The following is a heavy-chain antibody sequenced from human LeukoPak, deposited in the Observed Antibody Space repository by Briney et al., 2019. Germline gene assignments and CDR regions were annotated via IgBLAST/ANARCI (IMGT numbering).Heavy chain of an antibody. D-gene: IGHD7-27*01. J-gene: IGHJ3*02. V-gene: IGHV3-15*01. CDR3: TAYLITGDQEYDAFDI. CDR1: GFTFSNAW. Sequence: GGSLRPSCAASGFTFSNAWMSWVRQAPGKGLEWVGRIKSKTDGGTTDCAAPVKGRFTISRDDSKNTLYLQMSSLKTEDTAVYYCTAYLITGDQEYDAFDIWGQGTMVTVSS. CDR2: IKSKTDGGTT.